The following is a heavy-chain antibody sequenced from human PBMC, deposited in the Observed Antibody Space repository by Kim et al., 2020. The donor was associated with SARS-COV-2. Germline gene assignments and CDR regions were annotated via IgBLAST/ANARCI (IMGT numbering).Heavy chain of an antibody. CDR3: ASNMGADGSYSFDY. CDR1: GFTFSSYS. Sequence: GGSLRLSCAASGFTFSSYSMNWVRQAPGKGLEWVSSISSSSSYIYYADSVKGRFTISRDNAKNSLYLQMNSLRAEDTAVYYCASNMGADGSYSFDYWGQGTLVTVSS. D-gene: IGHD1-26*01. J-gene: IGHJ4*02. CDR2: ISSSSSYI. V-gene: IGHV3-21*01.